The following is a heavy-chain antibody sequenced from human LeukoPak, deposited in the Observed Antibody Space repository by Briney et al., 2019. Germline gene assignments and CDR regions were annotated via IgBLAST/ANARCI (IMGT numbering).Heavy chain of an antibody. CDR2: VYSTGSI. J-gene: IGHJ4*02. CDR3: ARARLDSSGRFDY. Sequence: SETLSLTCTVSGGSIRSHFWSWIRQPAGKGLEWLGRVYSTGSINYNPSLKSRVTISKDTSKTQFSLRLSSVTAADTAVYYCARARLDSSGRFDYWGQGTLVTVSS. V-gene: IGHV4-4*07. CDR1: GGSIRSHF. D-gene: IGHD3-22*01.